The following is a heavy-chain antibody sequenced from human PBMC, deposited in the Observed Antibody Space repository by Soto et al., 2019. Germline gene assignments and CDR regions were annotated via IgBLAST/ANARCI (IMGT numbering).Heavy chain of an antibody. CDR2: INHSGSG. V-gene: IGHV4-34*01. D-gene: IGHD2-21*01. CDR1: GGPFNGYY. Sequence: PETLSLTCAVYGGPFNGYYWSWIRQPPGKGLEWIGEINHSGSGNYNPSLKSQVTISLDTSKNQFSLKLDSVTAADTAVYYCARVVRGWHPHFDSWGQGTLVTVSS. CDR3: ARVVRGWHPHFDS. J-gene: IGHJ4*02.